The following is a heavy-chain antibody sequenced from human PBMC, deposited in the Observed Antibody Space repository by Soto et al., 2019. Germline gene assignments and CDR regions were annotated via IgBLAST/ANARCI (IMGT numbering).Heavy chain of an antibody. Sequence: EVQLLESGGGLVQPGGSLRLSCAASGFTFSSYAMSWVRQAPGKGLEWVSAISGSGGSTYYADSVKGRFTISIDNSKNTLYLQMNSLRAEDTAVYYGAKSARAYWYFDLWGRGTLVTVSS. CDR1: GFTFSSYA. J-gene: IGHJ2*01. CDR3: AKSARAYWYFDL. CDR2: ISGSGGST. V-gene: IGHV3-23*01.